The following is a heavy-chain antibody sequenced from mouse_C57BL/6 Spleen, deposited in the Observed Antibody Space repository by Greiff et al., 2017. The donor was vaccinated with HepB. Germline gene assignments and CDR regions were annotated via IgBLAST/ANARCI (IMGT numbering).Heavy chain of an antibody. J-gene: IGHJ4*01. D-gene: IGHD1-1*01. CDR2: ILPGSGST. CDR1: GYTFTGYW. Sequence: VQLQQSGAELMKPGASVKLSCKATGYTFTGYWIEWVKQRPGHGLEWIGEILPGSGSTNYNEKFKGKATFTADTSSNTAYMRLSSLTTEDSATYYCARTTVVAMRYYYAMDYRGQETSVTVSS. V-gene: IGHV1-9*01. CDR3: ARTTVVAMRYYYAMDY.